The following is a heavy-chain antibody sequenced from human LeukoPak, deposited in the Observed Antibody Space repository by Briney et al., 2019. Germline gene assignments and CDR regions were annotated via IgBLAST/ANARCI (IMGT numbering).Heavy chain of an antibody. J-gene: IGHJ4*02. CDR1: GYTLTELS. CDR3: ATFYDREGNFDY. Sequence: ASVKVSCKVSGYTLTELSMHWVRQAPGKGLEWMGGFDPEDGETIYARKFQGRVTMTEDTSTDTAYMELSSLRSEDTAVYYCATFYDREGNFDYWGQGTLVTVSS. CDR2: FDPEDGET. D-gene: IGHD3-22*01. V-gene: IGHV1-24*01.